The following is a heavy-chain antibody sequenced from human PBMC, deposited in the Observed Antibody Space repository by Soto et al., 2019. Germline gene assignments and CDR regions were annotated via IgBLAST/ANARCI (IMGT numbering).Heavy chain of an antibody. D-gene: IGHD5-12*01. CDR1: GFSLSTSGVG. Sequence: QITLKESGPPLVKPTQTLTLTCTFSGFSLSTSGVGVGWIRQPPGKALEWLALIYWDDDKRYSPSLKSRLTITKDTSKNQVVLTMTNMDPVDTATYYCAHGVPSQKRWLQSIHWGQGTLVTVSS. CDR2: IYWDDDK. V-gene: IGHV2-5*02. CDR3: AHGVPSQKRWLQSIH. J-gene: IGHJ4*02.